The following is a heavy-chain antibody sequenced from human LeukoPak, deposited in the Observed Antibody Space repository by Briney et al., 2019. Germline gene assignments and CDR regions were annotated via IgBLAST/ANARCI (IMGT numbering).Heavy chain of an antibody. CDR1: GYTFTSYY. CDR2: INPSGGST. CDR3: ARDATGTIFGVVTYYYYMDV. D-gene: IGHD3-3*01. Sequence: ASVKVSCKASGYTFTSYYMHWVRQAPGQGLEWMGIINPSGGSTSYAQKFQGRVTMTRDTSTSTAYMELRSLRSDDTAVYYCARDATGTIFGVVTYYYYMDVWGKGTTVTVSS. J-gene: IGHJ6*03. V-gene: IGHV1-46*01.